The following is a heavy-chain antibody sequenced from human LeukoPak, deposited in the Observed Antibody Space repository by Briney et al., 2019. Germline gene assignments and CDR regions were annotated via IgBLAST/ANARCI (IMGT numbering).Heavy chain of an antibody. CDR3: ARGKSGYSYGRLDY. Sequence: GGSLRLSCAASGFTFSSYSMNWVRQAPGKGLEWVSSISSSSSYIYYADSVKGRFTISRDNAKNSLYLQMNSLRAEDTAVYYCARGKSGYSYGRLDYWGQGTLVTVSS. CDR2: ISSSSSYI. J-gene: IGHJ4*02. V-gene: IGHV3-21*04. D-gene: IGHD5-18*01. CDR1: GFTFSSYS.